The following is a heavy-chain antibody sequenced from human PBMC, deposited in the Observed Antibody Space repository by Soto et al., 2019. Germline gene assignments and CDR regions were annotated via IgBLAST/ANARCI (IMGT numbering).Heavy chain of an antibody. J-gene: IGHJ4*02. CDR2: IRSKVPYAT. CDR3: SRRLEYSTIWYVDY. V-gene: IGHV3-73*01. D-gene: IGHD2-2*01. CDR1: GFTFSAAT. Sequence: GGSLRLSCAASGFTFSAATLHWVRQAPGKGLEWIGRIRSKVPYATVDAASVQGRFTISRDDSKNTAYLLMSSLKVEDTAVYYCSRRLEYSTIWYVDYWGQGTLVTVSS.